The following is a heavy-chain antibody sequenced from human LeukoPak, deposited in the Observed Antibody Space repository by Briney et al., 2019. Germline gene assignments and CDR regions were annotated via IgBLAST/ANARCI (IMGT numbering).Heavy chain of an antibody. CDR1: GFTFSSCA. V-gene: IGHV3-23*01. Sequence: GGSLRLSSAASGFTFSSCAMSWVRPAPRQGLEWVSAISGSGGSTYYADSVKGRFTISRDNSKNSLYRQMNSLRAEDTAVYYCAKWGFNVTDTADYWGQGTQGTGSS. CDR2: ISGSGGST. D-gene: IGHD3-16*02. CDR3: AKWGFNVTDTADY. J-gene: IGHJ4*02.